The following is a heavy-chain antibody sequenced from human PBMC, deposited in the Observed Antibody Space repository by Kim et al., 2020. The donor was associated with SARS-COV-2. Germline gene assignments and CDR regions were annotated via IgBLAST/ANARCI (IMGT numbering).Heavy chain of an antibody. CDR2: INPSGGST. V-gene: IGHV1-46*01. CDR3: ATIAAAGIAVDY. D-gene: IGHD6-13*01. J-gene: IGHJ4*02. CDR1: GYTFTSYY. Sequence: ASVKVSCKASGYTFTSYYMHWVRQAPGQGLEWMGIINPSGGSTSYAQKFQGRVTMTRDTSTSTVYMELSSLRSEDTAVYYCATIAAAGIAVDYWGQGTLVTVSS.